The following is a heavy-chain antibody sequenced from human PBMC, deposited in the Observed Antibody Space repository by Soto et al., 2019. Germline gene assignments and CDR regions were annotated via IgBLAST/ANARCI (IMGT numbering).Heavy chain of an antibody. CDR3: ARDRVGRPNDY. CDR1: GGTFSSYA. Sequence: ASVKVSCKASGGTFSSYAISWVRQAPGQGLEWMGGIIPIFGTANYAQKFQGRVTITADESTSTAYMELSSLRSDDTAVYYCARDRVGRPNDYWGQGTLVTVSS. V-gene: IGHV1-69*13. CDR2: IIPIFGTA. D-gene: IGHD3-10*01. J-gene: IGHJ4*02.